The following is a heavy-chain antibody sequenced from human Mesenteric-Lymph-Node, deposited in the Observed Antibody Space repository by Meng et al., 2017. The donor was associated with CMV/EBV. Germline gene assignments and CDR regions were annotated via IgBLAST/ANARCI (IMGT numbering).Heavy chain of an antibody. CDR3: ARHQRWLKSEGGFNY. V-gene: IGHV4-34*01. J-gene: IGHJ4*02. CDR2: INHSGST. Sequence: QGQLDQWGAGLFKPSESLSLTCAVYGGSFSGYYWSWIRQPPGKGLEWIGEINHSGSTNYNPSLKSRVTISVDTSKNQFSLKLSSVTAADTAVYYCARHQRWLKSEGGFNYWGQGTLVTVSS. D-gene: IGHD4-23*01. CDR1: GGSFSGYY.